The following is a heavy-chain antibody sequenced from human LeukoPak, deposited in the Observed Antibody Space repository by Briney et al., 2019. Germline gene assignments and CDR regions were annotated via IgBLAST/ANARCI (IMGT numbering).Heavy chain of an antibody. V-gene: IGHV4-59*01. CDR3: ARDRENGDRDY. CDR1: GGSISSYY. D-gene: IGHD4-17*01. Sequence: SEILSLTCTVSGGSISSYYWSWIRQPPGKGLEWIGYIYYSGSTNYNPSLKSRVTISVDTSKNQFSLKLSSVTAADTAVYYCARDRENGDRDYWGQGTLVTVSS. CDR2: IYYSGST. J-gene: IGHJ4*02.